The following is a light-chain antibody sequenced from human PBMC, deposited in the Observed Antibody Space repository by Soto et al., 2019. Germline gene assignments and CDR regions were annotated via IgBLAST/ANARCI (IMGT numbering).Light chain of an antibody. V-gene: IGLV2-14*01. CDR2: EVT. CDR1: SSDVGGYDY. Sequence: QSVLTQPASVSGSPGQSITISCTGTSSDVGGYDYVSWYQQSPGKAPKLMIYEVTSRPSGVSTRFSGSRSGNTASLTISGLQAEDEADYYCSSYPSSSTDVFGTGTKVTVL. J-gene: IGLJ1*01. CDR3: SSYPSSSTDV.